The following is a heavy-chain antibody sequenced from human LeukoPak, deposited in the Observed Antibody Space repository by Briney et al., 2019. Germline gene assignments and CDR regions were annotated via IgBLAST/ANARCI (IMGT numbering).Heavy chain of an antibody. CDR2: IYYSGST. CDR1: GGSISSGGYY. J-gene: IGHJ4*02. V-gene: IGHV4-31*03. Sequence: SETLSLTCTVSGGSISSGGYYWSWIRQHPGKGLEWIGYIYYSGSTYYNPSFKSRVTISVDTSKNQFSLKLSSVTAADTAVYYCARERGMATIFWGQGTLVTVSS. D-gene: IGHD5-24*01. CDR3: ARERGMATIF.